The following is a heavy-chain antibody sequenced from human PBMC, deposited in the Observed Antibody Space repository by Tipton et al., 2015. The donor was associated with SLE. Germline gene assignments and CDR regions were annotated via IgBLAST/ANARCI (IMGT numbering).Heavy chain of an antibody. J-gene: IGHJ4*02. Sequence: TLSLTCTVSGDSVSNFYWTWIRQPPGKGLEWIGEINHSGSTNCNPSLKSRVTISVDTSKNQFSLKLNSVTAADTAVYYCVKGPRGSSGYPNWGQGTLVTVSS. V-gene: IGHV4-34*01. CDR3: VKGPRGSSGYPN. CDR2: INHSGST. D-gene: IGHD3-22*01. CDR1: GDSVSNFY.